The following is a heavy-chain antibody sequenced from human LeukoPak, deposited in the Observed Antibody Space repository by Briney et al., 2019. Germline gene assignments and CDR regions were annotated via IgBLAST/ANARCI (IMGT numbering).Heavy chain of an antibody. V-gene: IGHV3-23*01. D-gene: IGHD3-10*01. CDR1: GFSFSSYA. CDR2: MKGGGET. CDR3: AKLSTFGDLSRVRFDP. Sequence: GGSLRLSCAASGFSFSSYAMSWVRQAPARGMEWVSSMKGGGETFYADSVKGRLTLSRDLSRNTVFLQLNSLRAEDTAVYYCAKLSTFGDLSRVRFDPWGQGTLVTVSS. J-gene: IGHJ5*02.